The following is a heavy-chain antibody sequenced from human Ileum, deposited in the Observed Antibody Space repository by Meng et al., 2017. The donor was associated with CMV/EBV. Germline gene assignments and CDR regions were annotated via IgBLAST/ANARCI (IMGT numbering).Heavy chain of an antibody. D-gene: IGHD5-18*01. CDR1: GYTFTTYG. Sequence: ASVKVSCKTSGYTFTTYGVTWVRQAPGQGLEWMGWISGYNGHTNYAQNLQGRVTMTTDTSTSTAYMELRSLRSDDTAVYYCARWGKVETDMVTTDYWGQGTLVTVSS. CDR3: ARWGKVETDMVTTDY. CDR2: ISGYNGHT. V-gene: IGHV1-18*01. J-gene: IGHJ4*02.